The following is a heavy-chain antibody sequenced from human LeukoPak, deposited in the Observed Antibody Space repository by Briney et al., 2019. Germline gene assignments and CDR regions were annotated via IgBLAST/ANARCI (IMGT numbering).Heavy chain of an antibody. CDR3: ARGTWYCSSTRCYTKENYFDY. J-gene: IGHJ4*02. Sequence: SETLSLTCTVSGGSISSSSYYWGWIRQPPGKGLEWIGSIYYSGSTYYNPSLKSRVTISVDTSKNQFSLKLSSVTAADTAVYYCARGTWYCSSTRCYTKENYFDYWGQGTLVTVSS. CDR2: IYYSGST. V-gene: IGHV4-39*07. CDR1: GGSISSSSYY. D-gene: IGHD2-2*02.